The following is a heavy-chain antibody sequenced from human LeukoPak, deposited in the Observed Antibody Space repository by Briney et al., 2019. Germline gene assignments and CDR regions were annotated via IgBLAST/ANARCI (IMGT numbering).Heavy chain of an antibody. CDR2: ISSSGSTI. V-gene: IGHV3-11*01. Sequence: GGSLRLSCAASGFTFSDYYMSWIRQAPGKGLEWVSYISSSGSTIYYADSVKGRFTISRDNAKNSLYLQMNSLRAEDTAVYYCATVKDIVVVPAAIHPLGFDYWGQGTLVTVSS. D-gene: IGHD2-2*02. CDR3: ATVKDIVVVPAAIHPLGFDY. J-gene: IGHJ4*02. CDR1: GFTFSDYY.